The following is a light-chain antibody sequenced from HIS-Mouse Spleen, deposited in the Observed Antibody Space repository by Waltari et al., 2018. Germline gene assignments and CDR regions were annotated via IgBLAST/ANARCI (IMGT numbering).Light chain of an antibody. CDR1: QSVLYSSNNKNY. CDR3: QQYYSTPFT. V-gene: IGKV4-1*01. CDR2: WAP. J-gene: IGKJ3*01. Sequence: DIVMTQSPDSLAVSLGERATINCKSSQSVLYSSNNKNYLAWYQQKPGQPPKLLIYWAPTRESGVPDRFSGSGSETDFTLTISSLQAEDVAVYYCQQYYSTPFTFGPGTKVDIK.